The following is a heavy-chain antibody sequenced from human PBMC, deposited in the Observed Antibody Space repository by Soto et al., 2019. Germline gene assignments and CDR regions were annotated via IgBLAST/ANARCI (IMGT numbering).Heavy chain of an antibody. CDR1: GGC. CDR2: INHSGST. J-gene: IGHJ6*01. D-gene: IGHD6-13*01. Sequence: GGCWSSNQKPPGKGLEWIGEINHSGSTNYNPSLKSRVTISVDTSKNQFSLKLSSVTAADTAVYYCARCGFSSWARVYYYHGMDVRGQGTTVSVSS. CDR3: ARCGFSSWARVYYYHGMDV. V-gene: IGHV4-34*01.